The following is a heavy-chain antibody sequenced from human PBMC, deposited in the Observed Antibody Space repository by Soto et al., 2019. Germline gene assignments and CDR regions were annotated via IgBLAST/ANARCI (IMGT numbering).Heavy chain of an antibody. CDR3: ARDIRITIFGVVMSFRASAARYGMDV. J-gene: IGHJ6*02. D-gene: IGHD3-3*01. V-gene: IGHV3-30-3*01. Sequence: GGSLRLSCAASGFTFSSYAMHWVRQAPGKGLEWVAVISYDGSNKYYADSVKGRFTISRDNSKNTLYLQMNSLRAEDTAVYYCARDIRITIFGVVMSFRASAARYGMDVWGQGTTVTVSS. CDR2: ISYDGSNK. CDR1: GFTFSSYA.